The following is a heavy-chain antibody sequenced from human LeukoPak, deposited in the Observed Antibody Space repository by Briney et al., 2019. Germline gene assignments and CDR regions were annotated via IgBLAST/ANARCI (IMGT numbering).Heavy chain of an antibody. Sequence: SQTLSLTCAISGDSLSSNSGAWNWIRQSPSRGLEWLGRTYYRSKWYNDYAVSVKSRLTINPDTSKNQFSLQLNSVTPEDTAVYYCARDYLLFGDFLYCAYWGQGIRVTVSS. D-gene: IGHD3-10*02. V-gene: IGHV6-1*01. CDR2: TYYRSKWYN. J-gene: IGHJ4*02. CDR1: GDSLSSNSGA. CDR3: ARDYLLFGDFLYCAY.